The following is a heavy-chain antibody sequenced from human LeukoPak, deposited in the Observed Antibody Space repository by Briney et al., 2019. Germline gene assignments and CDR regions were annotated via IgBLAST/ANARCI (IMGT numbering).Heavy chain of an antibody. D-gene: IGHD6-13*01. CDR3: ARGAIAAAGTYYFDY. V-gene: IGHV3-48*02. J-gene: IGHJ4*02. CDR2: ISSHSSTI. CDR1: GFTFSNSA. Sequence: PGGSLRLSCAASGFTFSNSAMNWVRQAPGKGLEWVSFISSHSSTIYYADSVKGRFTISRDNAKNSLYLQMNSLRDEDTAVYYCARGAIAAAGTYYFDYWGQGTLVTVSS.